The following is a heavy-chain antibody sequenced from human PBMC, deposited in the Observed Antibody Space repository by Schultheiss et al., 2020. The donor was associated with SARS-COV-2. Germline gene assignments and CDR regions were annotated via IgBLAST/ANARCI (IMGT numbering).Heavy chain of an antibody. V-gene: IGHV3-23*01. Sequence: GGSLRLSCAASGFTFSSYAMSWVRQAPGKGLEWVSAISGSGGSTYYADSVKGRFTISRDNAKNSLYLQMNSLRAEDTAVYYCARDGGYYGSGSYLTWGQGTLVTVSS. CDR2: ISGSGGST. J-gene: IGHJ5*02. D-gene: IGHD3-10*01. CDR3: ARDGGYYGSGSYLT. CDR1: GFTFSSYA.